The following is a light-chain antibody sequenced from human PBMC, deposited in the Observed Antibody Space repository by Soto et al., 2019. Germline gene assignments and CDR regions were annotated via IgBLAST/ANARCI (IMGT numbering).Light chain of an antibody. Sequence: DIQMTQSPSSLSASVGDRVTITCRASQSISSYLNWYQQKPGKAPKLLIYAASSLQSGVPSRFSCSGSATDVTLTISSLQPEDFATYYCRQSYSTPPWTVGQGTKVEIK. CDR1: QSISSY. CDR3: RQSYSTPPWT. J-gene: IGKJ1*01. CDR2: AAS. V-gene: IGKV1-39*01.